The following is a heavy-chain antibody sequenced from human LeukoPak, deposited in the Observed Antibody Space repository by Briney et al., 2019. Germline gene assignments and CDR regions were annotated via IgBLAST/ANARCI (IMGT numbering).Heavy chain of an antibody. J-gene: IGHJ3*02. Sequence: KSGESLKISCKGSGYSFTSYWIGWVRQMPGKGLEWMGIIYPGDSDTRYSPSFQGQVTISADKSISTAYLQWSSLKASDTAMYYCARYKSSGSYYDDAFDIWGQGTMVTVSS. D-gene: IGHD1-26*01. CDR2: IYPGDSDT. CDR1: GYSFTSYW. CDR3: ARYKSSGSYYDDAFDI. V-gene: IGHV5-51*01.